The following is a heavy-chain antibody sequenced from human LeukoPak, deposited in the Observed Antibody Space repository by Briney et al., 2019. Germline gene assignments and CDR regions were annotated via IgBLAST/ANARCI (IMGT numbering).Heavy chain of an antibody. CDR3: AVLSRGPTDELSFDY. V-gene: IGHV3-23*01. CDR1: GFTFSSYA. J-gene: IGHJ4*02. Sequence: GGSLRLSCAASGFTFSSYAMSWVRQAPGKGLEWVSAISGSGGSTYHADSVKGRFTISRDNSKNTVNFQMNSLRGEDTAVYYCAVLSRGPTDELSFDYWGQGTLVTVSS. D-gene: IGHD1-26*01. CDR2: ISGSGGST.